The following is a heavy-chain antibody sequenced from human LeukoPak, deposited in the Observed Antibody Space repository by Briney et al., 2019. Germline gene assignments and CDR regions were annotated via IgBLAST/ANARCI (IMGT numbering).Heavy chain of an antibody. CDR2: INHSGST. V-gene: IGHV4-34*01. CDR3: ARVGQRDFWSGYSNWFDP. CDR1: GGSFSGYY. D-gene: IGHD3-3*01. J-gene: IGHJ5*02. Sequence: SETLSLTCAVYGGSFSGYYWSWIRQPPGKGLEWIGEINHSGSTNYNPSLKSRVTISVDTSKNQFSLKLSSVTAADTAVYYCARVGQRDFWSGYSNWFDPWGQGTLVTVSS.